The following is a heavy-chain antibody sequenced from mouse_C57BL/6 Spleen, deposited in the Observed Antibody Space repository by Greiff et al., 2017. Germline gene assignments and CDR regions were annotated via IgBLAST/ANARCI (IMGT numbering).Heavy chain of an antibody. CDR2: IYPGSGST. Sequence: VQLQQPGAELVKPGASVKMSCKASGYTFTSYWITWVKQRPGQGLEWIGDIYPGSGSTNYNEKFKSKATLTVDTSSSTAYMQLSSLTSEDSAVYYCARKRLYYDYPDYFDYWGQGTTLTVSS. V-gene: IGHV1-55*01. J-gene: IGHJ2*01. CDR1: GYTFTSYW. CDR3: ARKRLYYDYPDYFDY. D-gene: IGHD2-4*01.